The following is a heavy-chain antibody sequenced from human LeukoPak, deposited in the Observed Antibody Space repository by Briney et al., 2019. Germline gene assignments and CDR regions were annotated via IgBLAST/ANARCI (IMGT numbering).Heavy chain of an antibody. Sequence: ASVKVSCKASGYTFTGYYMHWVRQAPGQGLEWMGWINPNGGGTNYAQKFQGRVTMTRDTSISTAYMELSRLRSDDTAVYYCARVRGYDSDAFDIWGQGTMVTVSS. CDR3: ARVRGYDSDAFDI. D-gene: IGHD5-12*01. CDR2: INPNGGGT. CDR1: GYTFTGYY. J-gene: IGHJ3*02. V-gene: IGHV1-2*02.